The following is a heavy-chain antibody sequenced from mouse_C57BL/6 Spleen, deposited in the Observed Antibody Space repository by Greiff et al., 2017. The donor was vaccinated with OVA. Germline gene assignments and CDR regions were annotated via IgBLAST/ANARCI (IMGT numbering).Heavy chain of an antibody. V-gene: IGHV5-2*01. D-gene: IGHD2-5*01. J-gene: IGHJ3*01. Sequence: EVKLMEPGGGLVQPGESLTLSCESNEYEFTSHDMSWVRKTPEKRLELVAAINSDGGSTYYPDTMERRFIISRDNAKKTLYLQMSSLRAEDTALYDCARGGYSIPWFAYWGQGTLVTVSA. CDR1: EYEFTSHD. CDR3: ARGGYSIPWFAY. CDR2: INSDGGST.